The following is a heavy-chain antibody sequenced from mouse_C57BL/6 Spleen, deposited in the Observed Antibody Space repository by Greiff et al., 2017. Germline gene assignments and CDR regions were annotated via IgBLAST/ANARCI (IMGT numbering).Heavy chain of an antibody. CDR1: GYTFTSYW. CDR3: ARHTTVVADY. Sequence: VKLQQPGAELVMPGASVKLSCKASGYTFTSYWMHWVKQRPGQGLEWIGEIDPSDSYTNYNQKFKGKSTLTVDKSSSTAYMQLSSLTSEDSAVYYCARHTTVVADYWGQGTTLTVSS. D-gene: IGHD1-1*01. V-gene: IGHV1-69*01. J-gene: IGHJ2*01. CDR2: IDPSDSYT.